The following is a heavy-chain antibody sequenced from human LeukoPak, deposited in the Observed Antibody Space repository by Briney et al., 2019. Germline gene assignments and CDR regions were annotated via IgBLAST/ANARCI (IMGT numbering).Heavy chain of an antibody. Sequence: GGSLRLSCAASGFTFSSYGMHWVRQAPGKGLEWVAFIRYDGSNKYYADSVKGRSTISRDNSKNTLYLQMNSLRAEDTAVYYCAKDSSTSYYYYYYMDVWGKGTTVTVSS. CDR3: AKDSSTSYYYYYYMDV. J-gene: IGHJ6*03. CDR1: GFTFSSYG. V-gene: IGHV3-30*02. D-gene: IGHD2-2*01. CDR2: IRYDGSNK.